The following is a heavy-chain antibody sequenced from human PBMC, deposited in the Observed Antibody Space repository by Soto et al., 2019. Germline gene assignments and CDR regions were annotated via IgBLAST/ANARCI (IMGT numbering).Heavy chain of an antibody. D-gene: IGHD3-16*02. CDR3: ARADRRGGDYTWWSYRLLPNAFDI. CDR1: GGSISSGGYY. Sequence: QVQLQESGPGLVKPSQTLSLTCTVSGGSISSGGYYWSWIRQHPGKGLEWIGYIYYSGSTYYNPYLKSRVTISVDTSKNQFSLKLSSVTAADTAVYYCARADRRGGDYTWWSYRLLPNAFDIWGQGTMVTVSS. CDR2: IYYSGST. J-gene: IGHJ3*02. V-gene: IGHV4-31*03.